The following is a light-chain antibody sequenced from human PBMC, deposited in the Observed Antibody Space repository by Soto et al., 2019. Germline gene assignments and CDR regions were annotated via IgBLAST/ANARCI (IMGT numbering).Light chain of an antibody. Sequence: EIVLTQCPATLSLSPVELATPSCTATQSVSSYLAWYQQRPGQAPRLLIYDASNRATGIPARFSASGSGTDFTLTISSLEPEDFAVYYCQQRSNWPLTFGGGTKVEIK. CDR3: QQRSNWPLT. CDR2: DAS. J-gene: IGKJ4*01. CDR1: QSVSSY. V-gene: IGKV3-11*01.